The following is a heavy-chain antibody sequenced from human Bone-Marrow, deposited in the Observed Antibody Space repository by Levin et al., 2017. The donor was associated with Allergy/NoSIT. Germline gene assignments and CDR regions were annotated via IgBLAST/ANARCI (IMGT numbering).Heavy chain of an antibody. CDR3: VRDRNYGSVSQYGFLDS. CDR1: GFTFSYYC. D-gene: IGHD3-10*01. CDR2: INTDGATT. V-gene: IGHV3-74*01. Sequence: PGGSLRLSCAASGFTFSYYCMHWVRQAPGKGLVWVSHINTDGATTTYADSVKGRFTTSRDNARNTLYLQMNSLRDEDTAVYYCVRDRNYGSVSQYGFLDSWGQGTLVTVSS. J-gene: IGHJ4*02.